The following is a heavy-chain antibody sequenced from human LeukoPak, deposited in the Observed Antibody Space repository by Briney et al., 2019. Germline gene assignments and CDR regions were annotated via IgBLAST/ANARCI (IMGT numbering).Heavy chain of an antibody. CDR3: ASGAYYYDSSGYSPPDAFDI. J-gene: IGHJ3*02. D-gene: IGHD3-22*01. Sequence: GESLKISCKGSGYSFTSYWIGWVRQMPGKGLEWMGIIYPGDSDTRYSPSFQGQVTISADKSISTAYLQWSSLKASDTAMYYCASGAYYYDSSGYSPPDAFDIWGQGTMVTVSS. V-gene: IGHV5-51*01. CDR1: GYSFTSYW. CDR2: IYPGDSDT.